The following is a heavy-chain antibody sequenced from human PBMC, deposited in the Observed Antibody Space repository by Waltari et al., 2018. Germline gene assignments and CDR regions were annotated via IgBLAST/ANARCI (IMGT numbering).Heavy chain of an antibody. CDR3: ARGRRVLERSATNYYYYGMDV. CDR2: IWYDGSNK. Sequence: QVQLVASGGGVVQPGRSLRLSCAASGFTFSSYGMHWVRKAPGKGLEWVAVIWYDGSNKYYADSVKGRFTISRDNSKNTLYLQMNSLRAEDTAVYYCARGRRVLERSATNYYYYGMDVWGQGTTVTVSS. CDR1: GFTFSSYG. V-gene: IGHV3-33*01. D-gene: IGHD3-3*01. J-gene: IGHJ6*02.